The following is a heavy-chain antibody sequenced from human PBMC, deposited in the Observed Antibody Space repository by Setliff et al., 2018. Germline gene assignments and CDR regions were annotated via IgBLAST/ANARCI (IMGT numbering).Heavy chain of an antibody. V-gene: IGHV4-4*07. CDR3: ARDGSYYDRGGNRTWFFDL. CDR1: GGSISGYY. CDR2: IYTSWST. Sequence: SETLSLTCTVSGGSISGYYWTWIRQPAGKELEWIGQIYTSWSTNYNPSLKSRVTISLDTSKNQFSLSLKSVTAADTAVYFCARDGSYYDRGGNRTWFFDLWGRGTLVTVSS. J-gene: IGHJ2*01. D-gene: IGHD3-22*01.